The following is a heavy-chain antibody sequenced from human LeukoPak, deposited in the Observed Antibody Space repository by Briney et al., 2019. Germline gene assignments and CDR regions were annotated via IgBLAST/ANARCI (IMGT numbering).Heavy chain of an antibody. CDR2: IHPRSGYS. J-gene: IGHJ5*02. CDR1: GYTFTDYD. V-gene: IGHV1-8*01. CDR3: ARVTSGMRYNWFDP. D-gene: IGHD2-2*01. Sequence: ASVKVSFKTSGYTFTDYDVNWVRQAPGQGLEWMGYIHPRSGYSESAQRFQGRLSMTRDVSTDTAYVELSTLTSDDTAVYYCARVTSGMRYNWFDPWGQGTLIIVSS.